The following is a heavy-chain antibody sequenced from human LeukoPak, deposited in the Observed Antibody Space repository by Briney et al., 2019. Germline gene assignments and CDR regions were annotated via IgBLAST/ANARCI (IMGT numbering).Heavy chain of an antibody. CDR1: GYTFTSYG. CDR3: ARVPEQAAMAGWWFDP. Sequence: ASVKVSCKASGYTFTSYGISWVRQAPGQGLEWMGWISAYNGNTNYAQKLQGRVTMTTDTSTSTAYMELRSLRSDDAAVYYCARVPEQAAMAGWWFDPWGQGTLVTVSS. D-gene: IGHD6-19*01. J-gene: IGHJ5*02. V-gene: IGHV1-18*01. CDR2: ISAYNGNT.